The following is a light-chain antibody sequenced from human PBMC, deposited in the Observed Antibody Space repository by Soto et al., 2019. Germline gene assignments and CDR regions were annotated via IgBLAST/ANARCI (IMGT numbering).Light chain of an antibody. J-gene: IGKJ5*01. V-gene: IGKV1-5*03. Sequence: DIQMTRSPSTLSASVGDRVTITCRASQSIITSLAWYQQKPGKAPKLLIYKASSLQSGVPSRFSGSGSGTEFTLTISSLQPDDFATYYCQQYNSYSITFGQGTRLEIK. CDR2: KAS. CDR1: QSIITS. CDR3: QQYNSYSIT.